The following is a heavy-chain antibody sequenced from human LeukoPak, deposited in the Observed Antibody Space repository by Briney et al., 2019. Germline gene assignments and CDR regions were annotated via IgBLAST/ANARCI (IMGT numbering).Heavy chain of an antibody. V-gene: IGHV3-30*02. J-gene: IGHJ4*02. CDR2: IRYDGSNK. Sequence: PGGSLRLSCAASGFTFSSYGMHWVRQAPGKGLEWVAFIRYDGSNKYYADSVKGRFTISRDNSKNTLYLQMNSLRAEDTAVYYCAKDGGGAARPTHFDYWGQGTLVTVSS. CDR3: AKDGGGAARPTHFDY. D-gene: IGHD6-6*01. CDR1: GFTFSSYG.